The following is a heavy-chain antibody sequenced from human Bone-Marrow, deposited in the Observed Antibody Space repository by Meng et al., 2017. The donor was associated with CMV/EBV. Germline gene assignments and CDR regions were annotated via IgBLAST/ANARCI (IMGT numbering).Heavy chain of an antibody. D-gene: IGHD2-2*02. CDR2: IDYNGKA. V-gene: IGHV4-30-4*08. Sequence: GGWSRQPARRGMELSGFIDYNGKAYYNPSLQSRVSVSVDTSRNHFSLKMNSLTAADTAVYYCTRVQCSNINCYRWDSDGDVTFDRWGQGTLVTVSS. J-gene: IGHJ4*02. CDR3: TRVQCSNINCYRWDSDGDVTFDR.